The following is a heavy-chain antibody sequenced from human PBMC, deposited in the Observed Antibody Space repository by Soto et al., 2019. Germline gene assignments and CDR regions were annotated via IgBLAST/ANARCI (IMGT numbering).Heavy chain of an antibody. V-gene: IGHV1-69*01. Sequence: QVQLVQSGAEVKKPGSSVKVSCKASGGTFSSYAISWVRQAPGQGLEWMGGIIPIFGTANYAQKFQGRVTITADESTSTAYMELGSLRSEDTAVYYCARSPRYYYDSSGYPYLYYFDYWGQGTLVTVSS. CDR2: IIPIFGTA. D-gene: IGHD3-22*01. J-gene: IGHJ4*02. CDR1: GGTFSSYA. CDR3: ARSPRYYYDSSGYPYLYYFDY.